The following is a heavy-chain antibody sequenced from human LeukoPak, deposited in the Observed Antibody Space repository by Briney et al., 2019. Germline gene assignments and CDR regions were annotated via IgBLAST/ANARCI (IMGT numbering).Heavy chain of an antibody. V-gene: IGHV1-69*05. CDR3: ARVGWLQLGSWFDP. J-gene: IGHJ5*02. CDR1: GGTFISYA. CDR2: IIPIFGTA. D-gene: IGHD5-24*01. Sequence: AAVKVSCKASGGTFISYAISWVRQAPGQGGEWMGGIIPIFGTANYAQKFQGRVTITTDESTSTAYMELSSLRSEDTAVYYCARVGWLQLGSWFDPWGQGTLVTVSS.